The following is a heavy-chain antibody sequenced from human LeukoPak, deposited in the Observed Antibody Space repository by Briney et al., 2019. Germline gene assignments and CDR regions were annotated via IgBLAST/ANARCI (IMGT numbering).Heavy chain of an antibody. CDR3: ARAGRITMIVATGYFDY. Sequence: RGSLRLSCAASGFTFSSYAMHWVRQAPGKGLEWVAVISYDGSNKYYADSVKGRFTISRDNSKNTLYLQMNSLRAEDTAVYYCARAGRITMIVATGYFDYWGQGTLVTVSS. V-gene: IGHV3-30*04. J-gene: IGHJ4*02. CDR1: GFTFSSYA. D-gene: IGHD3-22*01. CDR2: ISYDGSNK.